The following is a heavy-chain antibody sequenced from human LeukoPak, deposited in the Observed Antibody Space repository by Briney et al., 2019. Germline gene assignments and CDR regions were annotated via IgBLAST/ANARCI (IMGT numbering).Heavy chain of an antibody. CDR1: GYTLTGYY. CDR2: INPNSGGT. D-gene: IGHD2-15*01. CDR3: ARDLGYCSGGSCSDYYGMDV. V-gene: IGHV1-2*02. Sequence: ASVKVSCKASGYTLTGYYMHWVRQAPGQGLEWMGWINPNSGGTNYAQKFQGRVTMTRDTSISTAYMELSRLRSDDTAVYYCARDLGYCSGGSCSDYYGMDVWGQGTTVAVSS. J-gene: IGHJ6*02.